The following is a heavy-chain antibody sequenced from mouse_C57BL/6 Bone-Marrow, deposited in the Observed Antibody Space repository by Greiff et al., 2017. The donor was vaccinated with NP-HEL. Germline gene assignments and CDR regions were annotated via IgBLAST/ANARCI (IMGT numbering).Heavy chain of an antibody. Sequence: EVHLVESGGGLVQPKGSLKLSCAASGFSFNTYAMNWVRQAPGKGLEWVARIRSKSNNYATYYADSLKDRFTISRDDSESMLYLQMNNLKTEYTAMYYCVRQGYDGYYLDYWGQGTTLTGSS. CDR2: IRSKSNNYAT. CDR1: GFSFNTYA. V-gene: IGHV10-1*01. D-gene: IGHD2-3*01. J-gene: IGHJ2*01. CDR3: VRQGYDGYYLDY.